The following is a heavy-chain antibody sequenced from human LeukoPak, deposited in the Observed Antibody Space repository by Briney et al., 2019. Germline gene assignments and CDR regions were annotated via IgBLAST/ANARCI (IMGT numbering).Heavy chain of an antibody. D-gene: IGHD4-17*01. Sequence: GGSLRLSCAASAFTFSSYGMSWVRQAPGKGLEWVSAISGDGRDIFYADAVKGRFTISRDNSKNTLYLQMNSLRAEDTAVYYCAKDLGYGARGGAFDIWGQGTMVTVSS. CDR1: AFTFSSYG. J-gene: IGHJ3*02. CDR2: ISGDGRDI. CDR3: AKDLGYGARGGAFDI. V-gene: IGHV3-23*01.